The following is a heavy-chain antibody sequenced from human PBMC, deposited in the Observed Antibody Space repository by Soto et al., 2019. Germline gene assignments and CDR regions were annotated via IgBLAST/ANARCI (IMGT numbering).Heavy chain of an antibody. J-gene: IGHJ4*02. D-gene: IGHD3-22*01. V-gene: IGHV1-58*01. CDR2: IVVGSGNT. CDR1: GFTFTSYA. Sequence: SVKVSCKNSGFTFTSYAVQWVRKARGQRLAWIGWIVVGSGNTNYAQKFQERDTITKNMSTSTAYMELSSLRSEDMAVYYCAAVSPPYYDSSGFGYWGQGTLVTVS. CDR3: AAVSPPYYDSSGFGY.